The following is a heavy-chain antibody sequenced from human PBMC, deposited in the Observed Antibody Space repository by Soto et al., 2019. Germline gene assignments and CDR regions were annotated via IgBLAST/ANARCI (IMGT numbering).Heavy chain of an antibody. CDR3: ARTVVTPSSAFDI. V-gene: IGHV2-26*01. Sequence: QVTLKESGPVLVKPTETLTLTCTVSGFSLSNARMGVSWIRQPPGKALEWLAHIFSNDEKSYSTSLSSRLTISKDTSKGQVGLTMTNMDPVDTATYYCARTVVTPSSAFDIWGQGTMVTVSS. J-gene: IGHJ3*02. D-gene: IGHD2-21*02. CDR1: GFSLSNARMG. CDR2: IFSNDEK.